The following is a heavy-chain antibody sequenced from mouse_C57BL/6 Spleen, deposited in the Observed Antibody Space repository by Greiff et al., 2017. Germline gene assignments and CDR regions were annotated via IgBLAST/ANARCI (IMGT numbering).Heavy chain of an antibody. CDR3: GRGDYNWAIDD. D-gene: IGHD4-1*02. J-gene: IGHJ1*03. CDR2: FNPGSGGT. CDR1: GYAFTNYL. V-gene: IGHV1-54*01. Sequence: QVQLKESGAELVRPGPSVTVSCKASGYAFTNYLLEWVKQRPGQGLVWIGVFNPGSGGTNYNEKFKGKATLTADKSSSTAYLQLSSLTSEDAAVYVCGRGDYNWAIDDWGKGTTVTVSS.